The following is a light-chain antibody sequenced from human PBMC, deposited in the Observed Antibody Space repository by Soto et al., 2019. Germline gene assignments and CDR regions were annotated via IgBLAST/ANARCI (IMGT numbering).Light chain of an antibody. CDR3: AAWDDSQSVVV. CDR1: SSNIGSNY. J-gene: IGLJ2*01. CDR2: RNN. V-gene: IGLV1-47*01. Sequence: QAVVTQPPSASGTPGQRVTISCSGSSSNIGSNYVYWYQQLPGTAPKVLIYRNNQRHSGVPDRFSGSKSGTSASLAIRGLRSKDEADYCCAAWDDSQSVVVFVGGTKLTVL.